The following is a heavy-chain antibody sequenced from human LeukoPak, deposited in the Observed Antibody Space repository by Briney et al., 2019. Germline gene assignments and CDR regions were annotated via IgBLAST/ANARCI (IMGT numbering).Heavy chain of an antibody. J-gene: IGHJ4*02. D-gene: IGHD5-18*01. CDR2: ISGSGAGT. CDR3: AKRNTAMVVLLYFFDS. Sequence: GGSLRLSCAASGFSFSSYAMSWVRQAPGKGLEWVSAISGSGAGTYYADSVKGRFTISRDNSKNTLYLQMNSLRAEDTAVYYCAKRNTAMVVLLYFFDSWGQGTLVTVSS. V-gene: IGHV3-23*01. CDR1: GFSFSSYA.